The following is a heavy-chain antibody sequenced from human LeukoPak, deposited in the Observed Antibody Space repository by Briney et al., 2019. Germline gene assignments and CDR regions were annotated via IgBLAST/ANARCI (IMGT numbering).Heavy chain of an antibody. V-gene: IGHV3-66*04. CDR3: ARRSGVAVAGAFDY. CDR1: GFTVSTNY. D-gene: IGHD6-19*01. J-gene: IGHJ4*02. CDR2: IDRDGTT. Sequence: GGSLRLSCAASGFTVSTNYMSWVRHAPGKGLEWVSVIDRDGTTYYADSVKGRFTVSRDNSKNTLYLQMNSRRAEDTAVYFCARRSGVAVAGAFDYWGQGTLVTVSS.